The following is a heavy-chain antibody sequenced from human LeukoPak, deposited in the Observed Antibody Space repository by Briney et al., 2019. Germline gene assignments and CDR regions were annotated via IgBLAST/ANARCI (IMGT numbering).Heavy chain of an antibody. Sequence: GASVKVSCKASGYTFTSYGISWVRQAPGQGLEWMGWISAYNGNTNYAQKLQGRVTMTTDKSTSTAYMQLRSLRSDDTAVYYCARAAGAAFQWYYYYMDVWGKGTTVTVSS. CDR3: ARAAGAAFQWYYYYMDV. CDR1: GYTFTSYG. CDR2: ISAYNGNT. V-gene: IGHV1-18*01. J-gene: IGHJ6*03. D-gene: IGHD1-26*01.